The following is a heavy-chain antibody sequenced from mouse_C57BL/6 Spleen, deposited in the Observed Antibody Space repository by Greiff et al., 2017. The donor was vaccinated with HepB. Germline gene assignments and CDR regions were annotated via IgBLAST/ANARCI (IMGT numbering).Heavy chain of an antibody. J-gene: IGHJ2*01. CDR3: ARHDYYYGSSFDY. V-gene: IGHV1-61*01. CDR2: IYPSDSET. Sequence: QVQLKQPGAELVRPGSSVKLSCKASGYTFTSYWMDWVKQRPGQGLEWIGNIYPSDSETHYNQKFKDKATLTVDKSSSTAYMQLSSLTSEDSAVYYCARHDYYYGSSFDYWGQGTTLTVSS. D-gene: IGHD1-1*01. CDR1: GYTFTSYW.